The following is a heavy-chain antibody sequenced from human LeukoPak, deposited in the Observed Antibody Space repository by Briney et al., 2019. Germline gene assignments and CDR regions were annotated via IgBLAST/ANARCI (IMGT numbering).Heavy chain of an antibody. J-gene: IGHJ4*02. CDR2: IGIAGDT. CDR3: ARVAKERVGGVYYFDY. D-gene: IGHD1-1*01. V-gene: IGHV3-13*01. Sequence: GGSLRLSCAASGFTVSDYDMRWVRDATGKGLEWVSAIGIAGDTYYTGSVKGRFTISRENAKNSLYLQMNSLRAGDTAVYYSARVAKERVGGVYYFDYWGQGTLVTVSS. CDR1: GFTVSDYD.